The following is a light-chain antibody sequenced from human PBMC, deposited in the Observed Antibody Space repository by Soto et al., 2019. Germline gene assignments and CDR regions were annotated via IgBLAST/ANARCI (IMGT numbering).Light chain of an antibody. J-gene: IGKJ1*01. V-gene: IGKV1D-12*01. CDR2: TAS. CDR1: QDISRW. Sequence: EIQMTQSTSSVSASVGDRVTITCRASQDISRWLVWYQQKPGKAPKLFLTASILQSGVPPRFSGSGSGTDFTLTISSLQPEDFATYYCQQAHSVPWTFGQGTKVDIK. CDR3: QQAHSVPWT.